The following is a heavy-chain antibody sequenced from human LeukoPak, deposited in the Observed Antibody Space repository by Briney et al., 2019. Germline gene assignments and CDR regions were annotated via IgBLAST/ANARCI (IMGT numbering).Heavy chain of an antibody. CDR3: ARVMDYYDTSGQDRG. D-gene: IGHD3-22*01. Sequence: SETLSLTCTVSGGSISSYYWSWIRQPPGKGLEWIGYIYYSGSTNYNPSLKSRVTISVDTSKNQFSLKLSSVTAADTAVYYCARVMDYYDTSGQDRGWGREPRVTVPS. J-gene: IGHJ4*02. CDR2: IYYSGST. V-gene: IGHV4-59*08. CDR1: GGSISSYY.